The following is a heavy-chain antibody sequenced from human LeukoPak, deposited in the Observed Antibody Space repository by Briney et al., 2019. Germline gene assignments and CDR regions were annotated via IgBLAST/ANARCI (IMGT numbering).Heavy chain of an antibody. CDR1: GFTFSSYA. J-gene: IGHJ4*02. D-gene: IGHD2-2*01. CDR3: AKVKCSTSCPFDY. Sequence: GGSLRLSCAASGFTFSSYAMSWVRQAPGKGLEWVSGISGSGGLTYYADSVKGRFTISRDNSKNTLYLQMNSLRAEDTAVYYCAKVKCSTSCPFDYWGQGTLVTVSS. V-gene: IGHV3-23*01. CDR2: ISGSGGLT.